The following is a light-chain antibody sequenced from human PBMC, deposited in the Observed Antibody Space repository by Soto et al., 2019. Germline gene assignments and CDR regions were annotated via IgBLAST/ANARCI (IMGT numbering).Light chain of an antibody. CDR1: QSVSSY. CDR2: GAS. V-gene: IGKV3-20*01. Sequence: ETVLTQSPSTLSLSPGERATLSCRASQSVSSYLAWYQQKPGQAPRLLIYGASSRATGIPDRFSGSGSGTDFTLTIIRLEPEDFAVYYCQQYGSSPSTFGQGTRLEIK. J-gene: IGKJ5*01. CDR3: QQYGSSPST.